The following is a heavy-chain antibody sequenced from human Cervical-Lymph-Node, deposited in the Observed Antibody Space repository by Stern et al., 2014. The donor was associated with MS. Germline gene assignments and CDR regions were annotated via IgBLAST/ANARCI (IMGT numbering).Heavy chain of an antibody. V-gene: IGHV1-46*01. CDR2: INPSSGGP. CDR1: GYAFSAHY. J-gene: IGHJ6*02. CDR3: ARTTYSSYPYHCGMDV. D-gene: IGHD4-11*01. Sequence: QMQLVQSGTEVKKPGASVKVSCKASGYAFSAHYIHWVRQAPGQGLEWVGIINPSSGGPSYAQKFQGRVTMTRDTSTSTVYMDLSSLTSEDTAVYYCARTTYSSYPYHCGMDVWGQGTTVTVSS.